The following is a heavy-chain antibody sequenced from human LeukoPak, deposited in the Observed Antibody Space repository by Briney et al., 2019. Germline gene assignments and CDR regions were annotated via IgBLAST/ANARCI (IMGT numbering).Heavy chain of an antibody. D-gene: IGHD6-13*01. CDR2: INHSGST. Sequence: SETLSLTCAVYGGSFSGYYWSWIRQPPGKGLEWIGEINHSGSTNYNPSLKSRVTISVDTSKNQFSLKLSSVTAADTAVYYCARPRIAAAGTSPFDHWGQGTLVTVSS. CDR1: GGSFSGYY. J-gene: IGHJ4*02. CDR3: ARPRIAAAGTSPFDH. V-gene: IGHV4-34*01.